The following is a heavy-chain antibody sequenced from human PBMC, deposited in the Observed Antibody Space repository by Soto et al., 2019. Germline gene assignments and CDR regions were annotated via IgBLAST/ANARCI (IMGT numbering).Heavy chain of an antibody. CDR3: AREMGACSDSSCYPGPYDS. CDR1: GFTFTSYS. Sequence: PGGSLRLSCAASGFTFTSYSMNWVRQAPGQGLEWVSYITSMSTTIKYADSVKGRFTVSRDNAKNSLYLQLNSLRDEDTAVYYCAREMGACSDSSCYPGPYDSWGQGTLVTVSS. D-gene: IGHD3-16*01. V-gene: IGHV3-48*02. J-gene: IGHJ5*02. CDR2: ITSMSTTI.